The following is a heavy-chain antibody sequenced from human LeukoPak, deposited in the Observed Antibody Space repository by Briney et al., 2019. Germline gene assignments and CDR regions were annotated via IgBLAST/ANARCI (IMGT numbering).Heavy chain of an antibody. Sequence: SETLSLTCTVSGGSISSSSYYWGWIRQPPGKGLEWIGSIYYSGSTYYNPSLKSRVTISVDTSKNQFSLKLSSVTAADTAVYYCARTAYSSSSPYFDYWGQGTLVTVSS. D-gene: IGHD6-6*01. J-gene: IGHJ4*02. V-gene: IGHV4-39*07. CDR1: GGSISSSSYY. CDR2: IYYSGST. CDR3: ARTAYSSSSPYFDY.